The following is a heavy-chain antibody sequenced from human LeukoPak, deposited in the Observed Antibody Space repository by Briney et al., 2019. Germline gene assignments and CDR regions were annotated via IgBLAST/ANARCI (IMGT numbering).Heavy chain of an antibody. CDR3: ARGEPSSSPFDY. Sequence: GASVKVSCKASGGTFSSYAISWVRQAPGQGLEWMGGIIPIFGTANYAQKFQGRVTITADESTSTAYMELSSLRSEDTAVYYCARGEPSSSPFDYWGQGTLVTVSS. CDR1: GGTFSSYA. J-gene: IGHJ4*02. CDR2: IIPIFGTA. V-gene: IGHV1-69*13. D-gene: IGHD6-6*01.